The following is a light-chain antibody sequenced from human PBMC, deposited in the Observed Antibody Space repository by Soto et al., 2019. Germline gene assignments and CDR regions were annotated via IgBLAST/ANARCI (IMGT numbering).Light chain of an antibody. Sequence: DIQMTQTPSTLAASVDDRVTITCRASQSISSWLAWYQQKPGKAPKLLIYKASSLESGVPSRFSGSGSGTDVTLTICRLQPDDSPTYYCQQCNTYPTFAQGTRVEIK. CDR1: QSISSW. CDR3: QQCNTYPT. V-gene: IGKV1-5*03. CDR2: KAS. J-gene: IGKJ1*01.